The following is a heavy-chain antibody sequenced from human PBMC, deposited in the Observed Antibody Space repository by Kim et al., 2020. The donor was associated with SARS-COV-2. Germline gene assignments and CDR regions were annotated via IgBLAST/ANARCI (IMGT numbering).Heavy chain of an antibody. D-gene: IGHD3-22*01. CDR3: ATRMGSCHSNY. J-gene: IGHJ4*02. CDR1: GFTFSSFA. V-gene: IGHV3-33*01. Sequence: GGSLRLSCPASGFTFSSFAMHWVRQAPGKGLEWMAVIYYDGSNKYYADSVKGRFTISRDNSKNTLYLQMNSLRAEDTAVYYCATRMGSCHSNYWCQGTLVTVSS. CDR2: IYYDGSNK.